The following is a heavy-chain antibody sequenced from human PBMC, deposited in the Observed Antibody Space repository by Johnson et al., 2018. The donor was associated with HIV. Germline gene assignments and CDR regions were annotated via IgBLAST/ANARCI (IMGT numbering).Heavy chain of an antibody. D-gene: IGHD3-16*01. CDR2: ISYDGSNK. CDR1: GFTFSSYG. CDR3: AKPMGGDDAFDI. Sequence: QVQLVESGGGVVQPGRSLRLSCAASGFTFSSYGMHWVRQAPGKGLEWLAVISYDGSNKYYADSVKGRFTITRDNSKNTLYLQMNSLRAEYTAVYYCAKPMGGDDAFDIWGQGTTVTVSS. J-gene: IGHJ3*02. V-gene: IGHV3-30*18.